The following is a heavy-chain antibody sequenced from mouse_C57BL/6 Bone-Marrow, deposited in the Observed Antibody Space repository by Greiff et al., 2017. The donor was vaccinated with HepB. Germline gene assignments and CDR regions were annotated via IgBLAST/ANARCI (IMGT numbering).Heavy chain of an antibody. V-gene: IGHV14-4*01. CDR3: TTSFYSSFAY. D-gene: IGHD2-1*01. J-gene: IGHJ3*01. CDR1: GFNIKDDY. Sequence: VQLKESGAELVRPGASVKLSCTASGFNIKDDYMHWVKQRPEQGLEWIGWIDPENGDTEYASKFQGKATITADTSSNTAYLQLSSLTSEDTAVYYCTTSFYSSFAYWGQGTLVTVSA. CDR2: IDPENGDT.